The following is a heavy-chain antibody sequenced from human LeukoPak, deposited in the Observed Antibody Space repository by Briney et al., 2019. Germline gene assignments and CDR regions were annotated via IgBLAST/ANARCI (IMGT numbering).Heavy chain of an antibody. J-gene: IGHJ5*02. Sequence: GGSLRLSCAASGFTFSSYSMNWIRQAPGEGLGWVSYITGSSGTSGSAVYYADSVKGRFTISRDNAKNSLYLQMNSLRSDDTAVYYCARAAGAYNYAVNWFDPWGQGTLVTVSS. CDR1: GFTFSSYS. D-gene: IGHD5-24*01. CDR3: ARAAGAYNYAVNWFDP. CDR2: ITGSSGTSGSAV. V-gene: IGHV3-48*01.